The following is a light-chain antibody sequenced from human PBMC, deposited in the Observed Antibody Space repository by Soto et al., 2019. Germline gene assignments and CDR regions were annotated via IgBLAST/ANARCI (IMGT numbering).Light chain of an antibody. Sequence: IQVTQSTSFLSASVGDRVTITCRASQGISSNLAWYQQKPGKAPKLLIYAASTLQSGVPSRFSGSGSGTEFTLTISSLQPEDFATYYCQQFNSYPITFGQGTLLAIK. CDR2: AAS. CDR3: QQFNSYPIT. J-gene: IGKJ5*01. CDR1: QGISSN. V-gene: IGKV1-9*01.